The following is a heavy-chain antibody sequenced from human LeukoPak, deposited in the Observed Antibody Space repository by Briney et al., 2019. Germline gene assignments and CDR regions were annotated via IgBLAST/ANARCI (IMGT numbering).Heavy chain of an antibody. CDR1: GFTFSSYW. CDR2: INTDGSST. J-gene: IGHJ4*02. CDR3: ARSTMMAPNY. D-gene: IGHD3-22*01. V-gene: IGHV3-74*01. Sequence: PGGSLRLSCAASGFTFSSYWMHWVRQAPGKGLVWVSRINTDGSSTSSADSVKGRYTISRDNAKTKLYLQMNSLRAEETAVYYCARSTMMAPNYWGQGTLVTVSS.